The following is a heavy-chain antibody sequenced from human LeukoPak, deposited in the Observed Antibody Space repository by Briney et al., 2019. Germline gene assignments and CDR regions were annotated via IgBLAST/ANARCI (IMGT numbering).Heavy chain of an antibody. V-gene: IGHV4-4*02. CDR3: AGGPLIDF. CDR2: IYHSGST. Sequence: SETLSLTCDVSGASISSGNWWSWVRQPPGKGLEWIGGIYHSGSTNYNPSLKSRVTISVDKSKNEFSLRLTSVTAADTAVYYCAGGPLIDFWGQGTLVTVSS. CDR1: GASISSGNW. J-gene: IGHJ4*02.